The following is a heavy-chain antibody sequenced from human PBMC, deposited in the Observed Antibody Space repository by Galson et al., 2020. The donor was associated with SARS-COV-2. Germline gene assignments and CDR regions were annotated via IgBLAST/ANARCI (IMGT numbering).Heavy chain of an antibody. Sequence: SETLSLTCTVSGSSIRSGRYHWSWIRQPAGKGLESIGRIYTSGNTNYNPSLKSRVTISLDTSKNQFSLRLRSVTAADTAVYYCGRGEFLEFYYYGMDVWGQGTTVTVSS. V-gene: IGHV4-61*02. CDR1: GSSIRSGRYH. CDR2: IYTSGNT. CDR3: GRGEFLEFYYYGMDV. J-gene: IGHJ6*02. D-gene: IGHD3-3*01.